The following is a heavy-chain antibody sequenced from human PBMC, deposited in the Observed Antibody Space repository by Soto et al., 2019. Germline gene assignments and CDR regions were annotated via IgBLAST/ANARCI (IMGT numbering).Heavy chain of an antibody. CDR2: IKSRADGETT. D-gene: IGHD5-18*01. CDR1: VFTFNNAW. Sequence: EVQLVESGGGLVEPGESLRLSCAASVFTFNNAWMSWVRQAPGKGLEWVGRIKSRADGETTDYAVPVKGRFTISRDDSKNTLSLQMHSLKIEDTAVYYCTTGTAVAKYYFDFWGQGTLVTVSS. V-gene: IGHV3-15*01. J-gene: IGHJ4*02. CDR3: TTGTAVAKYYFDF.